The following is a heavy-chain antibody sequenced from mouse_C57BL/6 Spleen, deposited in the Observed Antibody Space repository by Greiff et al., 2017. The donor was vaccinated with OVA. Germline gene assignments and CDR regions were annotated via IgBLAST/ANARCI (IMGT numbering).Heavy chain of an antibody. D-gene: IGHD1-1*01. V-gene: IGHV5-17*01. J-gene: IGHJ3*01. CDR2: ISSGSSTI. CDR1: GFTFSDYG. CDR3: AREMDYYGSSLFAY. Sequence: EVQVVESGGGLVKPGGSLKLSCAASGFTFSDYGMHWVRQAPEKGLEWVAYISSGSSTIYYADTVKGRFTISRDNAKNTLFLQMTSLRSEDTAMYYCAREMDYYGSSLFAYWGQGTLVTVSA.